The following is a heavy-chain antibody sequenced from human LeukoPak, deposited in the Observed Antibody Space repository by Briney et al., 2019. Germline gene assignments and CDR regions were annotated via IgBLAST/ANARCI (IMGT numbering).Heavy chain of an antibody. CDR3: ARELIAAAGSPFDY. Sequence: GGSLRLSCAASGFTFSSYSMNWVRQAPGKGLEWVTSISSSSSYIYYADSVKGRFTISRDNAKNSLYLQMNSLRAEDTAVYYCARELIAAAGSPFDYWGQGTLVTVSS. D-gene: IGHD6-13*01. V-gene: IGHV3-21*01. CDR2: ISSSSSYI. CDR1: GFTFSSYS. J-gene: IGHJ4*02.